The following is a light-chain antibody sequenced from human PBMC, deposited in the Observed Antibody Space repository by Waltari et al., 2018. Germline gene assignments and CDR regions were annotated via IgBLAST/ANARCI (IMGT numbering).Light chain of an antibody. Sequence: DLQMTQSPSTLSASVGDRVTITCRASQSISSGLAWYQQKPGKAPNLLIYKASTLQSGVPSRFSGFRSGTEFTLTISSLQPDDFATYFCQQYKSYPLTFGGGTKVEI. CDR2: KAS. CDR3: QQYKSYPLT. CDR1: QSISSG. J-gene: IGKJ4*01. V-gene: IGKV1-5*03.